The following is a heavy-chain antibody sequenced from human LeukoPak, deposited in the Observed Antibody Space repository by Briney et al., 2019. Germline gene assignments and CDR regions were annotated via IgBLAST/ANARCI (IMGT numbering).Heavy chain of an antibody. V-gene: IGHV1-69*04. Sequence: GASVKVSCKASGGIFNSYAFSWVRQAPGQGLEWMGRIIPIIGMTNFARKFQGRVTLTADKSTSTAYMELRSLRSEDTAIYYCARDGYDNRPFDYWGQGTVVTVSS. CDR3: ARDGYDNRPFDY. CDR1: GGIFNSYA. J-gene: IGHJ4*02. CDR2: IIPIIGMT. D-gene: IGHD5-12*01.